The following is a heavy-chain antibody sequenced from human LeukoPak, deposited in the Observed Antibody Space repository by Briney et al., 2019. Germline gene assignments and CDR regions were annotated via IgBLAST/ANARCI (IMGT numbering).Heavy chain of an antibody. Sequence: ASVKVSCKASGYTFTSCYMHWVRQAPGQGLEWMGIINPSGGSTSYAQKFQGRVTMTRDMSTSTVYMELSSLRSEDTAVYYCARDQEDYYDSSGYFFWGQGTLVTVSS. CDR2: INPSGGST. CDR1: GYTFTSCY. D-gene: IGHD3-22*01. J-gene: IGHJ4*02. CDR3: ARDQEDYYDSSGYFF. V-gene: IGHV1-46*01.